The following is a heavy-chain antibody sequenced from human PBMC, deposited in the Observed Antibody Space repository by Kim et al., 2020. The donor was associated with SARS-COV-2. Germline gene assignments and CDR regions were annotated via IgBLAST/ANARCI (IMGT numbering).Heavy chain of an antibody. D-gene: IGHD3-10*01. CDR2: FDPEDGET. Sequence: ASVKVSCKVSGYTLTELSMHWVRQAPGKGLEWMGGFDPEDGETIYAQKFQGRVTMTEDTSTDTAYMELSSLRSEDTAVYYCATDLPFGILWFGYYGMDVWGQGTTVTVSS. CDR1: GYTLTELS. V-gene: IGHV1-24*01. J-gene: IGHJ6*02. CDR3: ATDLPFGILWFGYYGMDV.